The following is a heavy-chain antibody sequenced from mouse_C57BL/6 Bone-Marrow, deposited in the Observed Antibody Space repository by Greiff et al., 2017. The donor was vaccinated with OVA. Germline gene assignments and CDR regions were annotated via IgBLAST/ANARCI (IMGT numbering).Heavy chain of an antibody. J-gene: IGHJ4*01. Sequence: VQLQQPGAALVRPGTSVKLSCKASGYTFTSYWMHWVKQRPGQGLEWIGVIDPSDSYTNYNQKFKGKATLTVDTSSSTAFMQLSSLTAEDAAVYYGASYDPDYWGQGTSVTVSS. CDR2: IDPSDSYT. D-gene: IGHD2-3*01. CDR3: ASYDPDY. CDR1: GYTFTSYW. V-gene: IGHV1-59*01.